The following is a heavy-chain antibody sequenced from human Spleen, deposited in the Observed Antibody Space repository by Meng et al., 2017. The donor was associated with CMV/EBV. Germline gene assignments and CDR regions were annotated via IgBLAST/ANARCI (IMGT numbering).Heavy chain of an antibody. CDR2: INPTNGSP. V-gene: IGHV1-46*01. J-gene: IGHJ4*02. CDR3: ATGGNQSPAGY. D-gene: IGHD1-14*01. Sequence: SCKGIEYSFSRYYMHWVRPAPGQGLEWVGIINPTNGSPTYAQKFQGRVTMTRDTSTSTVYMELSSLISEDTAVYYCATGGNQSPAGYWGQGTLVTVSS. CDR1: EYSFSRYY.